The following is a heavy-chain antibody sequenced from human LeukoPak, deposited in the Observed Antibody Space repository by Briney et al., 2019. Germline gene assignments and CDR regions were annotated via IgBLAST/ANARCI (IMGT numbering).Heavy chain of an antibody. CDR3: ARTGYFDY. CDR2: IKEDGSEK. V-gene: IGHV3-7*01. Sequence: PGGSLRLSCAASGFTFSSYWMSWVRQAPGKGLEWVANIKEDGSEKYYVDSMKGRFTISRDNAKNSLYLQMSGLRAEDTALYYCARTGYFDYWGQGTLVTVSS. J-gene: IGHJ4*02. CDR1: GFTFSSYW.